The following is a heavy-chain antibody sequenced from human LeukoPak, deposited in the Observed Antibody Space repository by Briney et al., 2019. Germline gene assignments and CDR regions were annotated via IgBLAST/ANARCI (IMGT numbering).Heavy chain of an antibody. CDR3: ARDKGTSYLSSFDY. V-gene: IGHV3-7*01. CDR2: IKQDGSEK. CDR1: GFTFSSRDW. D-gene: IGHD6-6*01. J-gene: IGHJ4*02. Sequence: GGSLRLSCVASGFTFSSRDWMTWVRPAPGKGLEWVANIKQDGSEKNYVDSVKGRFTISRDNAKNSVDLQMNSLRVEDTAVYYCARDKGTSYLSSFDYWGQGTLVTVSS.